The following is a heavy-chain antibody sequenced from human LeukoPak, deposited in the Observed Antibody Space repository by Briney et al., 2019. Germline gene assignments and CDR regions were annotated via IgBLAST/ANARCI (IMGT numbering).Heavy chain of an antibody. D-gene: IGHD6-19*01. CDR2: ISWNSGTI. J-gene: IGHJ1*01. Sequence: GGSLRLSCAASGFTFDNYAMNWVRQVPGKGLEWLSLISWNSGTIGYADSVKGRFTISRDNANNFLYLQMNSLRAEDTALYYCARAYKDRSLAGKKEFFQHWGQGTLVTVSS. V-gene: IGHV3-9*01. CDR1: GFTFDNYA. CDR3: ARAYKDRSLAGKKEFFQH.